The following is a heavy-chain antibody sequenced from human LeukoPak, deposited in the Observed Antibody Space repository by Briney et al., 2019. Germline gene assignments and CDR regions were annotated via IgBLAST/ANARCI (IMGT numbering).Heavy chain of an antibody. CDR3: ARGLKGYDILTDYDAFDI. V-gene: IGHV4-34*01. CDR1: GGSFSGYY. Sequence: SETLSLTCAVYGGSFSGYYWSWIRQPPGKGLEWIGEINHSGSTNYNPSLKSRVTISVDTSKNQFSLKLSSVTAADTAVYYCARGLKGYDILTDYDAFDIWGQGTMVTVSS. CDR2: INHSGST. J-gene: IGHJ3*02. D-gene: IGHD3-9*01.